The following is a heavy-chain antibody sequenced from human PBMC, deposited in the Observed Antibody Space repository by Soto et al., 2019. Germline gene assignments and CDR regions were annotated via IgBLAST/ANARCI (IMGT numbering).Heavy chain of an antibody. CDR3: ARQGGTFAFEI. CDR2: IGTAGDT. CDR1: GFTFSSYD. D-gene: IGHD2-15*01. V-gene: IGHV3-13*01. Sequence: GGSLRLSCAASGFTFSSYDMHWVRQATGKGLEWVSAIGTAGDTYYPGSVKGRFTISRENAKNSLYLQMNSLRAGDTAVYYCARQGGTFAFEIWGQGTMVTVSS. J-gene: IGHJ3*02.